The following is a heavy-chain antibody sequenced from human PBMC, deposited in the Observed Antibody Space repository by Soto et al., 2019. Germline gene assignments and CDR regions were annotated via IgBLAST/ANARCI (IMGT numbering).Heavy chain of an antibody. CDR3: ARGDDILTGSNWFDP. CDR1: GGTFSSYT. J-gene: IGHJ5*02. Sequence: QVQLVQSGAEVKKPGFSVKVSCKASGGTFSSYTISWVRQAPGQGLEWMGGIIPMFGTTNYAQKFRGRVTITADESTSTACMELFSLRSEDTAVYYCARGDDILTGSNWFDPWGQGTLLTVSS. CDR2: IIPMFGTT. D-gene: IGHD3-9*01. V-gene: IGHV1-69*01.